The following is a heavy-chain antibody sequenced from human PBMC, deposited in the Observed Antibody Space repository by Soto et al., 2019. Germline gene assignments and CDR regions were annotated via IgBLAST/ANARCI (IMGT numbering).Heavy chain of an antibody. CDR1: GYSFTSYW. D-gene: IGHD6-13*01. Sequence: PGESLKISCKGSGYSFTSYWIGWVRQMPGKGLEWMGIIYPGDSDTRYSPSFQGQVTISADKSISTAYLQWSSLKASGTAMYYCARCGSPSHYGMDVWGQGTTVTVSS. J-gene: IGHJ6*02. V-gene: IGHV5-51*01. CDR2: IYPGDSDT. CDR3: ARCGSPSHYGMDV.